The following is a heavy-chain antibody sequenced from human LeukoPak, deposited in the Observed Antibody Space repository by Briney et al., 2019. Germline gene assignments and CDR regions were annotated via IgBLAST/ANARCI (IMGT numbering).Heavy chain of an antibody. CDR2: IYTSGTT. D-gene: IGHD3-10*01. CDR3: ARSSRDGSGRGLDY. V-gene: IGHV4-4*07. CDR1: GGSISSYF. Sequence: KPSETLSLTCSVSGGSISSYFWSWIRQPAGMGLEWFGRIYTSGTTNYNPSLKSRVTMSVDMSKNQFSLNLSSVTAADTAVYYCARSSRDGSGRGLDYWGQGALVTVSS. J-gene: IGHJ4*02.